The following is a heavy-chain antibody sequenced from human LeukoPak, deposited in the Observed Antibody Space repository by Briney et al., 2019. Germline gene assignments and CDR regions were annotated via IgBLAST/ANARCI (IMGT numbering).Heavy chain of an antibody. CDR3: ARATPDEYGDYAISDY. J-gene: IGHJ4*02. CDR2: INAYNGDA. V-gene: IGHV1-18*01. Sequence: ASVKVSCKASNYTFTSYGISWVRQAPGQGLEWMAWINAYNGDANYAQKLQGRVTLTTDTSTSTAYMELRSLRSDDTAVYYCARATPDEYGDYAISDYWGQGTLVTVSS. D-gene: IGHD4-17*01. CDR1: NYTFTSYG.